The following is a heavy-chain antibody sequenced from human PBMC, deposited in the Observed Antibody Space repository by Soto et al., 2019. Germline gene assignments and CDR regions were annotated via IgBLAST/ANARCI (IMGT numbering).Heavy chain of an antibody. Sequence: SETLSLTCTVSGGSISSYYWSWIRQPPGKGLEWIGYIYYSGSTNYNPSLKSRVTISVDTSKNQFSLKLSSVTAADTAVYYCARGPKPGGQIDYWGQGTLVTVSS. J-gene: IGHJ4*02. CDR1: GGSISSYY. CDR2: IYYSGST. CDR3: ARGPKPGGQIDY. D-gene: IGHD2-15*01. V-gene: IGHV4-59*01.